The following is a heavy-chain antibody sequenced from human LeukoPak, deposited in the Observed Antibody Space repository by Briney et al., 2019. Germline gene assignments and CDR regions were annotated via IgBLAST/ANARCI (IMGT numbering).Heavy chain of an antibody. D-gene: IGHD3-22*01. CDR2: IYTSGST. CDR3: AREDYYDSSGYYSFDY. Sequence: SETLSLXCTVSGGSISSYYWSWIRQPAGKGLEWIGRIYTSGSTNYNPSLKSRVTMSVDTSKNQFSLKLSSVTAADTAVYYCAREDYYDSSGYYSFDYWGQGTLVTVSS. CDR1: GGSISSYY. J-gene: IGHJ4*02. V-gene: IGHV4-4*07.